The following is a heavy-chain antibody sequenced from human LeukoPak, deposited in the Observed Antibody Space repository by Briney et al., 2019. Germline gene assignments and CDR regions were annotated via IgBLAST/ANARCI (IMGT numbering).Heavy chain of an antibody. CDR3: AREDYYDSSGYYLDY. CDR2: MSPNSANT. V-gene: IGHV1-8*01. Sequence: ASVKVSCKASGYTFTNYDINWVRQAPGQGLEWMGWMSPNSANTGYAQKFQGRVTMTWNTSISTAYMELRSLRSDDTAVYYCAREDYYDSSGYYLDYWGQGTLVTVSS. D-gene: IGHD3-22*01. J-gene: IGHJ4*02. CDR1: GYTFTNYD.